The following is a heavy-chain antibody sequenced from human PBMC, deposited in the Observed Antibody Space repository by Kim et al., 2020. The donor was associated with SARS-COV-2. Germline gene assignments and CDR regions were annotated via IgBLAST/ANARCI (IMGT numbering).Heavy chain of an antibody. Sequence: SETLSLTCTVSGGSISSSSYYWGWIRQPPGKGLEWIGSIYYSGSTYYNPSLKSRVTISVDTSKNQFSLKLSSVTAADTAVYYCARRTYNWNDGKYYFDYWGQGTLVTVSS. J-gene: IGHJ4*02. CDR2: IYYSGST. D-gene: IGHD1-20*01. CDR1: GGSISSSSYY. CDR3: ARRTYNWNDGKYYFDY. V-gene: IGHV4-39*01.